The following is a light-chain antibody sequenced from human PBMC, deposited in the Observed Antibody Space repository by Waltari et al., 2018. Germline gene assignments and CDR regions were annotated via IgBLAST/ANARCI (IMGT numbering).Light chain of an antibody. CDR1: NSNSGSNV. V-gene: IGLV1-44*01. J-gene: IGLJ2*01. CDR3: ATWDDRLTGVV. CDR2: SNT. Sequence: QSALTQPPSASGTPGQTVTIFCSGGNSNSGSNVVTGYQHVPGTAPKLLIYSNTYRPSGVPDRFSGSKSGTSASLAISGLQSDDEGDYYCATWDDRLTGVVFGGGTQVTVL.